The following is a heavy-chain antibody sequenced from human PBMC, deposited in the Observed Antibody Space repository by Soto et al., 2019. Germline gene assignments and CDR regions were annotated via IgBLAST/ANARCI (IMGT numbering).Heavy chain of an antibody. J-gene: IGHJ6*03. Sequence: ASVKVSCKASGYTFTSYALHWVRQAPGQRLEWMGWMNPNSGNTGYAQKFQGRVTMTRNTSISTAYMELSSLRSEDTAVYYCARGANKIFWDMDVWGKGTTVTVSS. V-gene: IGHV1-8*01. D-gene: IGHD3-9*01. CDR2: MNPNSGNT. CDR3: ARGANKIFWDMDV. CDR1: GYTFTSYA.